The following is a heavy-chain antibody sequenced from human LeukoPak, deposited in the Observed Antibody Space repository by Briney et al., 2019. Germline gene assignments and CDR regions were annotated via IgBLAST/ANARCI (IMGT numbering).Heavy chain of an antibody. Sequence: GGSLRLSCAASGFTLRSYDMSWVRQAPGKGLEWVAATSGSGVNSYYADSVRGRFTISRDNSQNTLYLQMDSLRAEDTALYYRAREYSGYDFDYWGQGTLVTVSS. D-gene: IGHD5-12*01. V-gene: IGHV3-23*01. CDR2: TSGSGVNS. CDR1: GFTLRSYD. J-gene: IGHJ4*02. CDR3: AREYSGYDFDY.